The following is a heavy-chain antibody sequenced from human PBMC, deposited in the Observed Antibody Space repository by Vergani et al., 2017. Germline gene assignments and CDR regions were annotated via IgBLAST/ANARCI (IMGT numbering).Heavy chain of an antibody. CDR3: ARHTTYTDS. Sequence: EVELVQSGPEMRKPGESLKISCKGSEYSFGNYWNGWVRQMPGKGLEWMGIIYPAYSDTRYSPSFQGQVTISADKSISTAFLQWDSLKASDTALYYCARHTTYTDSWGQGTLVTVSS. CDR2: IYPAYSDT. D-gene: IGHD1-1*01. J-gene: IGHJ4*02. CDR1: EYSFGNYW. V-gene: IGHV5-51*01.